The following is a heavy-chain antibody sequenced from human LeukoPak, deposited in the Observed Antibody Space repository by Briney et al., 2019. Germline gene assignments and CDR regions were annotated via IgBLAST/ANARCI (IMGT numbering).Heavy chain of an antibody. CDR3: ARSYGYGTNFDY. CDR1: GGSISSSNYY. V-gene: IGHV4-31*03. J-gene: IGHJ4*02. D-gene: IGHD5-18*01. CDR2: MYCRGST. Sequence: SETLSLTCTVSGGSISSSNYYWSWIRQHPGKGLEWIGYMYCRGSTYYNPSLKSRVTISVDTSKNQFSLKLSSVTAADTAVYYCARSYGYGTNFDYWGQGTLVTVSS.